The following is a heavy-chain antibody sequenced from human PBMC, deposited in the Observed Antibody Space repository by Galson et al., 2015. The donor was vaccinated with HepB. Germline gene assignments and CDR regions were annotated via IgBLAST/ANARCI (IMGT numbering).Heavy chain of an antibody. CDR3: AKVGGDYYDSSGWGPREYYFDY. CDR2: ISGSGGST. J-gene: IGHJ4*02. D-gene: IGHD3-22*01. Sequence: SLRLSCAASGFTFSSYAMSWVRQAPGKGLEWVSAISGSGGSTYYADSVKGRFTISRDNSKNTLYLQMNSLRAEDTAVYYCAKVGGDYYDSSGWGPREYYFDYWGQGTLVTVSS. CDR1: GFTFSSYA. V-gene: IGHV3-23*01.